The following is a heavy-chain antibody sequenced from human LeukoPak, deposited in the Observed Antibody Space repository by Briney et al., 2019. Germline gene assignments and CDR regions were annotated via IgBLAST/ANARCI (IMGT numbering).Heavy chain of an antibody. Sequence: SETLSPTCAVPDASTSSYYWTWIRQPPGKRLEWVGYIYSSGITNYNPSLPSRLTMSVDTSMNQFSLKLTSVTAADTAVYYCARWVYDRSGYYPDWYFDLWGRGTLVTVSS. D-gene: IGHD3-22*01. V-gene: IGHV4-59*08. CDR3: ARWVYDRSGYYPDWYFDL. CDR1: DASTSSYY. J-gene: IGHJ2*01. CDR2: IYSSGIT.